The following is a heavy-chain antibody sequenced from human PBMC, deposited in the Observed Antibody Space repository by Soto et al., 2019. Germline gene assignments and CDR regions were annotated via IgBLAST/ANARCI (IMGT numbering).Heavy chain of an antibody. CDR1: GFTFSSYA. Sequence: PGGSLRLSCAASGFTFSSYAMSWVRQAPGKGLEWVSAISGSGGSTYYADSVKGRFTISRDNSKNTLYLQMNSLRAEDTAVYYCARGRVHYDILTGYYGDYYYGMDVWGQGTTVTVSS. V-gene: IGHV3-23*01. D-gene: IGHD3-9*01. CDR2: ISGSGGST. CDR3: ARGRVHYDILTGYYGDYYYGMDV. J-gene: IGHJ6*02.